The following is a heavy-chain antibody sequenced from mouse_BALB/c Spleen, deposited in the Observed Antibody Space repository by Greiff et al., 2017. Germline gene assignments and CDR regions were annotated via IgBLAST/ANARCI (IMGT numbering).Heavy chain of an antibody. D-gene: IGHD2-2*01. CDR2: IYPGDGDT. J-gene: IGHJ1*01. CDR1: GYAFSSYW. CDR3: ALYYGYDGYFDV. Sequence: QVQLQQSGAELVRPGSSVKISCTASGYAFSSYWMNWVKQRPGQGLEWIGQIYPGDGDTNYNGKFKGKATLTADKSSSTAYMQLSSLTSEDSAVYFCALYYGYDGYFDVWGAGTTVTVSS. V-gene: IGHV1-80*01.